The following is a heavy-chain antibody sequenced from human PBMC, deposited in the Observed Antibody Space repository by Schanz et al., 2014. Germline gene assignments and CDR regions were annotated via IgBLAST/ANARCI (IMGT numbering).Heavy chain of an antibody. CDR3: ARGYSNIWSPMAY. Sequence: QVQLVESGGGVVQPGTSLRLSCEASGFTFDDYGMHWVRQAPGKGLEWLAVISYDGSNKYYADSVKGRFTISRDNSKNTLYLQMNSLRAEDTAVYYCARGYSNIWSPMAYWGQGTLVAVSS. D-gene: IGHD6-13*01. V-gene: IGHV3-30*03. J-gene: IGHJ4*02. CDR1: GFTFDDYG. CDR2: ISYDGSNK.